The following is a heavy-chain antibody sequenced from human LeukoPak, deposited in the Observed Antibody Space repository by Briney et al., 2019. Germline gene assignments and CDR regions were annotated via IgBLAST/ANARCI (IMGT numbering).Heavy chain of an antibody. J-gene: IGHJ4*02. CDR3: ASPAAGSNFDC. Sequence: PGGSLRLSCAASGFTFSDYYMSWIRQAPGKGLEWVSYISSSSSYTNYADSVKGRFTISRDNSKNSLYLQMNSLRAEDTAVYYCASPAAGSNFDCWGQGTLVTVSS. CDR1: GFTFSDYY. D-gene: IGHD6-13*01. CDR2: ISSSSSYT. V-gene: IGHV3-11*03.